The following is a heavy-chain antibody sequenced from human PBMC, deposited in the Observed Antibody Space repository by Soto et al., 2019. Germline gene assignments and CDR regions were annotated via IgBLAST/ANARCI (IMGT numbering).Heavy chain of an antibody. J-gene: IGHJ6*02. D-gene: IGHD3-9*01. CDR1: GGSFSGYY. CDR3: ARGRLSLTGYYYYYYGMDV. Sequence: KPSETLSLTCAVYGGSFSGYYWSWIRQPPGKGLEWIGEINHSGSTNYNPSLKSRVTISVDTSKNQFSLKLSSVTAADTAVYYCARGRLSLTGYYYYYYGMDVWGQGTTVTVSS. CDR2: INHSGST. V-gene: IGHV4-34*01.